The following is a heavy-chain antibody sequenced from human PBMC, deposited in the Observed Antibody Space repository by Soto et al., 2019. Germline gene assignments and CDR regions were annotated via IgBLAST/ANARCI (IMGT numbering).Heavy chain of an antibody. J-gene: IGHJ5*02. CDR1: GGTFSSYA. CDR3: ARTEYSYGYPHRFDP. CDR2: IIPIFGTA. D-gene: IGHD5-18*01. Sequence: QVQLVQSGAEVKKPGSSVKVSCKASGGTFSSYAISWVRQAPGQGLEWMGGIIPIFGTANYAQKFQGRVTLTADESTSTAYMELSSLRSADTALYNSARTEYSYGYPHRFDPWGQGTLVTVFS. V-gene: IGHV1-69*01.